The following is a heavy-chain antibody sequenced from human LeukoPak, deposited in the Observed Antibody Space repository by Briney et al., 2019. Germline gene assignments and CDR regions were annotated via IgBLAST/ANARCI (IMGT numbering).Heavy chain of an antibody. CDR2: ISSSSSYI. Sequence: GGSLRLSCAASGFTFSSYSMNWVRQAPGKGLEWVSSISSSSSYIYYADSVKGRFTISRDNAKNSLYLQMNSLRAEDTAVYYCARDSPRLYDYVWGSYRTEDAFDIWGQGTMVTVSS. D-gene: IGHD3-16*02. CDR3: ARDSPRLYDYVWGSYRTEDAFDI. V-gene: IGHV3-21*01. J-gene: IGHJ3*02. CDR1: GFTFSSYS.